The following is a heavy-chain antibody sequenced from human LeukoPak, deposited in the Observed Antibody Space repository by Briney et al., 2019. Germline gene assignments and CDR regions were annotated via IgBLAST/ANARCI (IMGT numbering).Heavy chain of an antibody. D-gene: IGHD6-6*01. CDR2: MNPNSGNT. J-gene: IGHJ4*02. CDR1: GYTLTSYD. Sequence: ASVKVSCKASGYTLTSYDINWVRQATGQGLEWMGWMNPNSGNTGYAQKFQGRVTMTRNTSISTAYMELSSLRSEDTAVYYCARVAPSSPCFDYWGQGTLVTVSS. CDR3: ARVAPSSPCFDY. V-gene: IGHV1-8*01.